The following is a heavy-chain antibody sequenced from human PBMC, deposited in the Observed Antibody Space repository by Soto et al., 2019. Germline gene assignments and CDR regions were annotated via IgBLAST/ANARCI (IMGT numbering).Heavy chain of an antibody. CDR1: GGTFSSYA. V-gene: IGHV1-69*13. CDR3: ARDKRTHSDSSAFYGMDV. CDR2: IIPIFGTA. J-gene: IGHJ6*02. D-gene: IGHD3-22*01. Sequence: SVKVSCKASGGTFSSYAISWVRQAPGQGLEWMGGIIPIFGTANYAQKFQGRVTITADESTSTAYMELSSLRSEDTAVYYCARDKRTHSDSSAFYGMDVWGQGTTVTVSS.